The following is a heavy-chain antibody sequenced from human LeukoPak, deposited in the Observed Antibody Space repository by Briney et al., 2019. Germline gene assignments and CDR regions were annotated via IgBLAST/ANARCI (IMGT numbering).Heavy chain of an antibody. V-gene: IGHV4-4*08. CDR2: INNSGGT. J-gene: IGHJ4*02. D-gene: IGHD2-2*01. CDR3: ASQMSGTSVSY. Sequence: SETLSLTRTVSGGSISSYYWSWIRQPPGKGLEWIGYINNSGGTSYNPSLKSRVTISLDTSKNQFSLKLNSVTTTDTAVYYCASQMSGTSVSYWGQGTLVTVSS. CDR1: GGSISSYY.